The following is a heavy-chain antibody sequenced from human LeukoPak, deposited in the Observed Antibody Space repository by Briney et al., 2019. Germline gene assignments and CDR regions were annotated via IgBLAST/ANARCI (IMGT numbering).Heavy chain of an antibody. J-gene: IGHJ4*02. CDR1: GFTFDDYA. CDR3: AKGIAYYYDSSDY. D-gene: IGHD3-22*01. Sequence: GGSLRLSCAASGFTFDDYAMHWVRQAPGKGLEWVSGISWNSGSIGYADSVKGRFTISRDNSKNTLYLQMNSLRAEDTAVYYCAKGIAYYYDSSDYWGQGTLVTVSS. CDR2: ISWNSGSI. V-gene: IGHV3-9*01.